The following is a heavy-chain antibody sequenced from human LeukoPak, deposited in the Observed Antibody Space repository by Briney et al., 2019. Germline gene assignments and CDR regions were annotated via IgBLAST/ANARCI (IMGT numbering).Heavy chain of an antibody. V-gene: IGHV3-23*01. CDR1: RFTFSSYG. CDR3: ARGADYGGNSY. CDR2: ISGSGGST. Sequence: GGSLRFSCAASRFTFSSYGMSWVRQTPGKGLEWVSSISGSGGSTYYADSVKGRFTISRDNSKNTLYLQMNSLRAEDTAVYYCARGADYGGNSYWGQGTLVTVSS. J-gene: IGHJ4*02. D-gene: IGHD4-23*01.